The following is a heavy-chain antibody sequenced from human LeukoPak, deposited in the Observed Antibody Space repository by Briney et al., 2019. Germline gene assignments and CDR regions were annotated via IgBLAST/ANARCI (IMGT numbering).Heavy chain of an antibody. V-gene: IGHV3-7*01. D-gene: IGHD3-3*01. CDR2: IKQDGSEK. Sequence: PGGALRLSCAASGFPFSSYWMSWGRQAPGKGLEGVANIKQDGSEKYYVNSVKGRFTISRYNAKNSLYLQMNSLRAEDTAVYYCARARLRFLEWLPDYWGQGTLVTVSS. J-gene: IGHJ4*02. CDR3: ARARLRFLEWLPDY. CDR1: GFPFSSYW.